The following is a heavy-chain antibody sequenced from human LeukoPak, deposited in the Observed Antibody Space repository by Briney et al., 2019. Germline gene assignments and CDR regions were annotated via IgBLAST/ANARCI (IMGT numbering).Heavy chain of an antibody. CDR3: AISSISPAAFDY. CDR2: IYYSGST. CDR1: GGSISSSSYY. Sequence: SETLSLTCTVSGGSISSSSYYWGWIRQPPGTGLEWIGSIYYSGSTYYNPSLKSRVTISVDTSKNQFSLKLSSVTAADTAVYYCAISSISPAAFDYWGQGTLVTVSS. J-gene: IGHJ4*02. V-gene: IGHV4-39*07. D-gene: IGHD6-6*01.